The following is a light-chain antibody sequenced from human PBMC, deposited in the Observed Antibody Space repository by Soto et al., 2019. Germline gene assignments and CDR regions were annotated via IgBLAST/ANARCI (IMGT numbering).Light chain of an antibody. CDR1: QNVNNR. J-gene: IGKJ1*01. V-gene: IGKV3-15*01. CDR2: GAS. Sequence: EIVMTPSPAMLSVSPGERATLSCRASQNVNNRLAWYQQKAGQPPRLLIYGASTRATGIPARFSGSGSGTEFTLTISSLQSEDFAVYYCQHFNSWPLLFGQGTKVEIK. CDR3: QHFNSWPLL.